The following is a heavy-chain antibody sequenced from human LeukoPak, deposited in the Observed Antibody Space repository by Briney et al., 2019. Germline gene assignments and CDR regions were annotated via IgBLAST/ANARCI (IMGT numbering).Heavy chain of an antibody. CDR3: ARHSSLWFGEPSGFDY. V-gene: IGHV4-39*01. D-gene: IGHD3-10*01. J-gene: IGHJ4*02. Sequence: PSETLSLTCTVSGGSISSSSYYWGWIRQPPGKGLEWIGSIYYSGSTYYNPSLKSRVTISVDTSKNQFSLKLSSVTAADTAVYYCARHSSLWFGEPSGFDYWGQGTLVTVSS. CDR1: GGSISSSSYY. CDR2: IYYSGST.